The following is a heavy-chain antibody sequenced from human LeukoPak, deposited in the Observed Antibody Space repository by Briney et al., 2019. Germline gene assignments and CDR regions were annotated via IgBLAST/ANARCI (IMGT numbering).Heavy chain of an antibody. CDR3: ASGTYGSDY. J-gene: IGHJ4*02. CDR2: IYYSGNS. Sequence: PSETLSLTCTVSGGSISNYYWTWIRQPPGKGLEWIGYIYYSGNSNYNPSLKSRVTMSVDTSKNQFSLKLTSVTAADTAVYYCASGTYGSDYWGQGTLVTVSS. D-gene: IGHD3-10*01. V-gene: IGHV4-59*12. CDR1: GGSISNYY.